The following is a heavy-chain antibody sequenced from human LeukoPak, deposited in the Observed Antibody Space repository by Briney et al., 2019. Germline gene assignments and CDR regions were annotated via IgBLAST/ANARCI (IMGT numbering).Heavy chain of an antibody. Sequence: SETLSLTCAVYGGSFSGYYWNWIRQPPGKGLEWIGYIYYSGTTNYNPSLKSRVTISVDTSKNQFSLKLSSVTAADTAVYYCARGSSLVATKTPYYYYYYMDVWGKGTTVTISS. J-gene: IGHJ6*03. CDR2: IYYSGTT. CDR1: GGSFSGYY. CDR3: ARGSSLVATKTPYYYYYYMDV. D-gene: IGHD5-12*01. V-gene: IGHV4-59*01.